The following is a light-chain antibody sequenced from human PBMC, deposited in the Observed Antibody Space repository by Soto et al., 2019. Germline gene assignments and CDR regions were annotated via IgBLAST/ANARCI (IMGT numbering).Light chain of an antibody. Sequence: QSALTQPPSVSGAPGQRVTISCTGSSSNIGAGYDVHWYQQLPGTAPKLLIYGNSNRPSGVPDRFSGSKSGTSASLAITGLQAEDEADYYCKSYDSSQSALFGGGTKLTVL. CDR2: GNS. CDR3: KSYDSSQSAL. CDR1: SSNIGAGYD. V-gene: IGLV1-40*01. J-gene: IGLJ2*01.